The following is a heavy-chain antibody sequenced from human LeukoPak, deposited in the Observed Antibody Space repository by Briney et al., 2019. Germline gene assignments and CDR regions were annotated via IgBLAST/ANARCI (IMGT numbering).Heavy chain of an antibody. CDR1: GFSISSNY. V-gene: IGHV3-53*01. CDR2: IYSGGST. D-gene: IGHD5-18*01. Sequence: PGGSLRLSCAASGFSISSNYMSWVRQAPGKGLEWVSVIYSGGSTYYADSVKGRFTISRYNSKNTLYLQMNSLRAEDTAVYYCARVYQPPAIRPGRHNWFDPWGQGTLVTVSS. CDR3: ARVYQPPAIRPGRHNWFDP. J-gene: IGHJ5*02.